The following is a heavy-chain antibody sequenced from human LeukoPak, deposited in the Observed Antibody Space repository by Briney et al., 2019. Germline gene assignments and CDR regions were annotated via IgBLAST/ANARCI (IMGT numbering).Heavy chain of an antibody. J-gene: IGHJ4*02. CDR2: VYHSGST. Sequence: SETLSLTCAVPGGSISSSNWWSWVRQPPGKGLEWIGEVYHSGSTNYNPSLKSRVTISIDKSNNQFSLKLSSVTAADTAVYYCGAGDSYYFDYWGQGTLVTVSS. CDR1: GGSISSSNW. CDR3: GAGDSYYFDY. D-gene: IGHD4-17*01. V-gene: IGHV4-4*02.